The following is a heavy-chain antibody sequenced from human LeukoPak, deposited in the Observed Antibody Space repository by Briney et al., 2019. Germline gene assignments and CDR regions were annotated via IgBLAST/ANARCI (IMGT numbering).Heavy chain of an antibody. Sequence: GRSLRLSCAASGFTFSSYAMHWVRQAPGKGLEWVAVISYDGSNKYYADSVKGRFTISRDNSKNTLYLQMNSLRAEDTAVYYCARDYILTGYLDYWGQGTLVTVSS. CDR2: ISYDGSNK. CDR3: ARDYILTGYLDY. D-gene: IGHD3-9*01. CDR1: GFTFSSYA. J-gene: IGHJ4*02. V-gene: IGHV3-30*04.